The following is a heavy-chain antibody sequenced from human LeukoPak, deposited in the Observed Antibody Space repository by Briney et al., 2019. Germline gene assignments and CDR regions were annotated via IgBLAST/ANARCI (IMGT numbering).Heavy chain of an antibody. Sequence: ASVKVSCKASGYTFTSYDINWVQQATGQGLEWMGWMNPNSGNTGYAQKFQGRVTMTRNTSISTAYMELSSLRSEDTAVYYCARGAVTGGAAGYWGQGTLVTVSS. V-gene: IGHV1-8*01. CDR3: ARGAVTGGAAGY. CDR2: MNPNSGNT. J-gene: IGHJ4*02. CDR1: GYTFTSYD. D-gene: IGHD2-8*02.